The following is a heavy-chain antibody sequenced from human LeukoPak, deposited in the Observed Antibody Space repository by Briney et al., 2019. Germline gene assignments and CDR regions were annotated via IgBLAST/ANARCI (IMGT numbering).Heavy chain of an antibody. D-gene: IGHD3-22*01. Sequence: PGGSLRLSCAASGFTFRSYSMNCVRQAPGKGLEWVALISHDGSKKYNADSVEGRFTISRENSKNTLSLQKHSLRAEDTAVYYCAREPGLGYDSSGFYFDYWGQGTLVTVSS. J-gene: IGHJ4*02. CDR2: ISHDGSKK. V-gene: IGHV3-30*03. CDR1: GFTFRSYS. CDR3: AREPGLGYDSSGFYFDY.